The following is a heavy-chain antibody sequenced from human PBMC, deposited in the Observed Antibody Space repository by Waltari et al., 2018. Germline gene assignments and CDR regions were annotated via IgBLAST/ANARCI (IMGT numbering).Heavy chain of an antibody. J-gene: IGHJ4*02. V-gene: IGHV3-74*01. Sequence: EVQLVESGGGLVQPGGSLRLSCVASGFTFSSHWMHWVRQAPGKGRVWLSRINSDGTNTRYADSVKCRFTISRDNAKNTLYMQMNSLRAEDTAVYYCARGLSSGIADYWGQGTPVTVSS. D-gene: IGHD3-22*01. CDR2: INSDGTNT. CDR3: ARGLSSGIADY. CDR1: GFTFSSHW.